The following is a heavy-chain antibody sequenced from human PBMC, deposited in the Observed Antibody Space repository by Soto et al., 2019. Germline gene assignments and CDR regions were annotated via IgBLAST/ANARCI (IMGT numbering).Heavy chain of an antibody. Sequence: QLQLQESGPGLVKPSETLSLTCTVSGGSISSSSYYWGWIRQPPGTGLEWIGSIYYSGSTYYNPSLKSRVTISVDTSKNQFSLKLSSLTAAVTAVYYCARNSNLVSFAFDIWGQGTMVTVSS. V-gene: IGHV4-39*01. D-gene: IGHD4-4*01. J-gene: IGHJ3*02. CDR3: ARNSNLVSFAFDI. CDR1: GGSISSSSYY. CDR2: IYYSGST.